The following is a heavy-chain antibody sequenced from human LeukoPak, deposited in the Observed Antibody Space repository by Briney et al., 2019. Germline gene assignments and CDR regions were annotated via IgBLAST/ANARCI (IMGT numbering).Heavy chain of an antibody. CDR2: VYHNGNT. Sequence: SETLSLNCAVSGFSITGGYYWVWIRQPPGKGLEWIGSVYHNGNTLFNTSLKSRVTLSVDSSKNQFSLRLSSVTAAYTARYYCARNEGIVVAGTWFDKGGQGTLVIASS. CDR3: ARNEGIVVAGTWFDK. D-gene: IGHD6-19*01. V-gene: IGHV4-38-2*01. J-gene: IGHJ1*01. CDR1: GFSITGGYY.